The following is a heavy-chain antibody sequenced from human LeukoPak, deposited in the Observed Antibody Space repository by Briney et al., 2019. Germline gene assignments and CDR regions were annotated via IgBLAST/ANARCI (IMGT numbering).Heavy chain of an antibody. V-gene: IGHV3-23*01. Sequence: GGSLRLSCAASGFTFSSYAMSWVRQAPGKGLEWVSVISGNGGRTYYADSVKGRFTISRDNSKNTLYLQMNSLRAEDTAVYYCAKVRALDTLLGRFDNWGQGTLVTVSS. D-gene: IGHD5-18*01. CDR3: AKVRALDTLLGRFDN. CDR2: ISGNGGRT. CDR1: GFTFSSYA. J-gene: IGHJ5*02.